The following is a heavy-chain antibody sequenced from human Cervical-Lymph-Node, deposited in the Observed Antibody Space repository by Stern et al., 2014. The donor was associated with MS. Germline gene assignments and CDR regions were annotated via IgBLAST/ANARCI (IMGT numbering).Heavy chain of an antibody. Sequence: VQLVESGGGVVRPGRSLRLSCTASGFTFSTYAFHWVRQAPGTGLEWVAGLSYNGRDTDYAGSVKGRFTISRDISSDTLFLQMNSLRIEDTAMYYCVRENMMEAMFDNWGQGTLVTVSS. CDR3: VRENMMEAMFDN. CDR2: LSYNGRDT. D-gene: IGHD2/OR15-2a*01. J-gene: IGHJ4*02. CDR1: GFTFSTYA. V-gene: IGHV3-30*04.